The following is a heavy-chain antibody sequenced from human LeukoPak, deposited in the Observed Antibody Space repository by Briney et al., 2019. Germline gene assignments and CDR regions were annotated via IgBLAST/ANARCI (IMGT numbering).Heavy chain of an antibody. J-gene: IGHJ4*02. CDR1: GGSIGTYD. Sequence: KPSETLSLTCTVSGGSIGTYDWAWTRQPPGKGLEWIGYINAGGSTYYSPSLMGRVTFSVDASRNNLSLKLNSVTAADTAVYYCASGPWELDYWGQGTQVTVSS. V-gene: IGHV4-4*08. CDR3: ASGPWELDY. D-gene: IGHD1-26*01. CDR2: INAGGST.